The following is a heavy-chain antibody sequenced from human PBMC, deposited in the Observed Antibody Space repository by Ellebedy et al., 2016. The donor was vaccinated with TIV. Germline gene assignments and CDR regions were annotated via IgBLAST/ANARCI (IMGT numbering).Heavy chain of an antibody. V-gene: IGHV3-23*01. CDR1: GFTFSSYA. D-gene: IGHD4-23*01. CDR2: ITGSADYT. J-gene: IGHJ2*01. Sequence: GESLKISCVASGFTFSSYAMSWVRQAPGKGLEWLSTITGSADYTYYADSVKGRFTISRDNSRNTLYLQMSSLRAEDTAVYYCAKAFGTGGNSNWYFDLWGRGTLVTVSS. CDR3: AKAFGTGGNSNWYFDL.